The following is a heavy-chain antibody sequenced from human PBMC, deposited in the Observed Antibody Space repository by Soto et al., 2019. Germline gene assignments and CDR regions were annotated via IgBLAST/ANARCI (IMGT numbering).Heavy chain of an antibody. D-gene: IGHD6-13*01. CDR1: GVSLNSDGVG. CDR2: IYWDDDR. CDR3: AHKYDSGSRVYFQR. Sequence: QITLRESGPSLVKPTQTLTLTCTFSGVSLNSDGVGVGWVRQSPGKAPEWLAIIYWDDDRRYSPSLKSRLTITRDTSKNQVVLIMTNMGHVDTATYFCAHKYDSGSRVYFQRWGQGTLVTVS. V-gene: IGHV2-5*02. J-gene: IGHJ1*01.